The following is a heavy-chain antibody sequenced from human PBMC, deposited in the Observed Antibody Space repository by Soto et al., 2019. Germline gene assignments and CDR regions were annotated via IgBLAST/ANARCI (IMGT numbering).Heavy chain of an antibody. J-gene: IGHJ6*02. D-gene: IGHD3-3*01. V-gene: IGHV3-7*01. Sequence: EVQLVESGGGLVQPGGSLRLSCAASGFTFSSYWMSWVRQAPGKGLEWVANIKQDGSEKYYVDSVKGRFTISRDNAKNSRYLKMNSLSAEDTAVYYCARANLYYDFWSGYYGAGEYYYGMDVWGQGTTVTVSS. CDR3: ARANLYYDFWSGYYGAGEYYYGMDV. CDR2: IKQDGSEK. CDR1: GFTFSSYW.